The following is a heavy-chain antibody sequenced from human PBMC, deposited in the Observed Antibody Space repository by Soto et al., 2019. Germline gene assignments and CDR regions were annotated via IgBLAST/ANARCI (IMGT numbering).Heavy chain of an antibody. D-gene: IGHD6-13*01. CDR3: ASSPAFSSSWYGIPPDPSHGMDV. CDR2: INPTGGIT. CDR1: GYTFTSFY. V-gene: IGHV1-46*01. Sequence: QMQLVQSGAEVKRPGASVRVSCKSSGYTFTSFYIHWVRQAPGQGLEWMGIINPTGGITNFAQRVQGRVCMTMDMSTNTQYMELSSLKSDDTAVYYCASSPAFSSSWYGIPPDPSHGMDVWGQGTTVTVS. J-gene: IGHJ6*02.